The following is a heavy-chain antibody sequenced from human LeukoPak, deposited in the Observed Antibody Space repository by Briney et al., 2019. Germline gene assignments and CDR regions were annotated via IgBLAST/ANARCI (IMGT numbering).Heavy chain of an antibody. D-gene: IGHD1-26*01. CDR2: IASDGINI. Sequence: GGSLRLSCAAAGFTFSTYGMHWVRQAPGKGLEWVAVIASDGINIYYADSVKGRFTISRDNSKNTLFLQMNNLTTNDTAVYHCAKETTNSGSFDYWGQGTMVTVSS. J-gene: IGHJ4*02. CDR1: GFTFSTYG. CDR3: AKETTNSGSFDY. V-gene: IGHV3-30*18.